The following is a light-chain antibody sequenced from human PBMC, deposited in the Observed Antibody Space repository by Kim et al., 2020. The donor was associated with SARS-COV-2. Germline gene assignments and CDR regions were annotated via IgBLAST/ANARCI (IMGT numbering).Light chain of an antibody. CDR1: QSVSTN. V-gene: IGKV3-20*01. CDR2: GAS. CDR3: QQYVTSPLT. J-gene: IGKJ4*01. Sequence: LVPGERTTLSGRANQSVSTNLAWYQQKPGQAPRLLISGASTRATGIPERFSGSGSGTDFTLTISRLEPEDFAGYYCQQYVTSPLTFGGGTKVDIK.